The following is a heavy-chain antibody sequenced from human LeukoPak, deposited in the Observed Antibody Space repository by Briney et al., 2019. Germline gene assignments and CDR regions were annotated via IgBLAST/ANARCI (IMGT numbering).Heavy chain of an antibody. CDR2: ISYDGSNK. CDR1: GFTFSSYG. CDR3: ARSRDGYKRFDS. J-gene: IGHJ4*02. V-gene: IGHV3-30*03. D-gene: IGHD5-24*01. Sequence: GRSLRLSCAASGFTFSSYGMHWVRQAPGKGLEWVAVISYDGSNKYYADSVKGRFTISRDNSKNTLYLQMNSLRADDTAVYFCARSRDGYKRFDSWGQGTLVTVSS.